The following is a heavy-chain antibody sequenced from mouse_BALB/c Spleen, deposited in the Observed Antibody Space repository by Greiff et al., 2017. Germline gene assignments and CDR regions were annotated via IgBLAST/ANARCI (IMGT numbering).Heavy chain of an antibody. CDR3: ARGAIYYGNYEGDY. Sequence: EVKLQESGPGLVKPSQSLSLTCTVTGYSITSDYAWNWIRQFPGNKLEWMGYISYSGSTSYNPSLKSRISITRDTSKNQFFLQLNSVTTEDTATYYCARGAIYYGNYEGDYWGQGTTLTVSS. CDR1: GYSITSDYA. CDR2: ISYSGST. J-gene: IGHJ2*01. V-gene: IGHV3-2*02. D-gene: IGHD2-1*01.